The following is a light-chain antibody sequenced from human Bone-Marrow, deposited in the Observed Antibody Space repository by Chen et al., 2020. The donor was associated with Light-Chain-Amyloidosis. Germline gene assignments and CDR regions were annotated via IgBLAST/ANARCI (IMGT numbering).Light chain of an antibody. CDR1: QSISSW. J-gene: IGKJ4*01. V-gene: IGKV1-5*03. Sequence: DIQMTQSPSTLSASVGDRVTITCRASQSISSWLAWYQQKPGKAPKLLVYKASSLESGVPSRFSGSGSGTEFTLTISSLQPDGFATYYCQQYNSYPLTFGGGTKVEIK. CDR3: QQYNSYPLT. CDR2: KAS.